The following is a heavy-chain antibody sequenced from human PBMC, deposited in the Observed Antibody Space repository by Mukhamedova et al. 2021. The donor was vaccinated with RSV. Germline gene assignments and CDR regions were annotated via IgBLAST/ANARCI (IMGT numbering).Heavy chain of an antibody. CDR3: ARGYYGSGSYYKSPLPFDY. Sequence: RQPPGKGLEWIGYIYYSGSTNYNPSLKSRVTISVDKSKNQFSLKLSSVTAADTAVYYCARGYYGSGSYYKSPLPFDYWGQGTLVTV. CDR2: IYYSGST. V-gene: IGHV4-59*01. J-gene: IGHJ4*02. D-gene: IGHD3-10*01.